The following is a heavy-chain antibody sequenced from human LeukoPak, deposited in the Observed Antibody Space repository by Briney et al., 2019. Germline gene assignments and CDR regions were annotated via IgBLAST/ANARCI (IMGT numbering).Heavy chain of an antibody. V-gene: IGHV3-7*01. CDR2: IKQEGSQK. CDR3: VRVSDCTSTSCYAFAFDY. CDR1: GFTCSSYR. D-gene: IGHD2-2*01. Sequence: GGSLRLSCAASGFTCSSYRRSWVRQAPGKGLEWVANIKQEGSQKYLVDFVKGRFTISRDNAKNSLYLQMNSLRAEDTAVYYCVRVSDCTSTSCYAFAFDYWGQGTLVTVSS. J-gene: IGHJ4*02.